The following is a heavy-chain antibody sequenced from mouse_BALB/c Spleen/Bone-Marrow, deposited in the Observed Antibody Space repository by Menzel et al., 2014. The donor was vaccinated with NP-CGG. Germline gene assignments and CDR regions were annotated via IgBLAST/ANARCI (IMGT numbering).Heavy chain of an antibody. CDR3: ARYGDDYDWFAY. D-gene: IGHD2-4*01. CDR1: GDSITSGY. Sequence: VQLKQSGPSLVKPSQTLSLTCSVTGDSITSGYWNWIRKFPGNKLEYMGYISYSGSTYYNPSLKSRTSITRDTSKNQYYLQLNSVTTEDTATYYCARYGDDYDWFAYWGQGTLVTVSA. J-gene: IGHJ3*01. CDR2: ISYSGST. V-gene: IGHV3-8*02.